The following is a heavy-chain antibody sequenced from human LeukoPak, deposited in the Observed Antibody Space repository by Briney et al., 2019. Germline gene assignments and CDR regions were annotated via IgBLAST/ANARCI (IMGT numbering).Heavy chain of an antibody. V-gene: IGHV3-23*01. CDR3: ARVGHIGYDDAFDI. CDR2: LSGTGDSA. Sequence: GGSLRLSCAASGFSFSNYAMTWVRQAPGKGLEWVSALSGTGDSAYYADSVKGRFTISRDNSKNTLYLQMNSLRAEDTAVYYCARVGHIGYDDAFDIWGQGTMVTVSS. D-gene: IGHD5-12*01. J-gene: IGHJ3*02. CDR1: GFSFSNYA.